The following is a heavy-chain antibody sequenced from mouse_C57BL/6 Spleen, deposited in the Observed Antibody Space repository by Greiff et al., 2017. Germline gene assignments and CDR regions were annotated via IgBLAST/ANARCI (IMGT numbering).Heavy chain of an antibody. CDR1: GYTFTSYW. Sequence: QVHVKQPGAELVKPGASVKMSCKASGYTFTSYWITWVKQRPGQGLEWIGDIYPGSGSTNYNEKFKSKATLTVDTSSSTAYMQLSSLTSEDSAVYYCARSHYYGSSPYAMDYWGQGTSVTVSS. CDR2: IYPGSGST. J-gene: IGHJ4*01. V-gene: IGHV1-55*01. CDR3: ARSHYYGSSPYAMDY. D-gene: IGHD1-1*01.